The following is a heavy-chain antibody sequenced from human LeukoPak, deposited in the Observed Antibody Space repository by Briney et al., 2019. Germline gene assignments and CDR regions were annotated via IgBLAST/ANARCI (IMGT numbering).Heavy chain of an antibody. J-gene: IGHJ5*02. CDR3: AKEQRDYYDSSGYYYVRWFDP. Sequence: GRSLRLSCTASGFTFNNYAMHWVRQAPGKGLEWVAIIRRNSGSTSYADSVKGRFTITRDNAKNSLYLQMNSLRAEDTALYYCAKEQRDYYDSSGYYYVRWFDPWGQGTLVTVSS. CDR2: IRRNSGST. CDR1: GFTFNNYA. V-gene: IGHV3-9*01. D-gene: IGHD3-22*01.